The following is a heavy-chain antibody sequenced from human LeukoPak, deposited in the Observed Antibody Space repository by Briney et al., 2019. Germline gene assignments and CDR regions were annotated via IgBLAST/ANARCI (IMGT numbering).Heavy chain of an antibody. J-gene: IGHJ5*02. CDR1: GYTFTNYG. CDR3: ARGVAVADDNWFDP. CDR2: INTYNGNT. Sequence: GASVKVSCKASGYTFTNYGISWVRQAPGQGLEWMGWINTYNGNTNYAQKLRGRVTMTTDTSTSTAYMELRSLRSDDTAVYYCARGVAVADDNWFDPWGQRTLVTVSS. V-gene: IGHV1-18*01. D-gene: IGHD6-19*01.